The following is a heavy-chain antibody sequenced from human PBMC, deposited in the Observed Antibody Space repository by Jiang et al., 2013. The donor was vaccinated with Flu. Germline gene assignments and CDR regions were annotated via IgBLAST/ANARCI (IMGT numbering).Heavy chain of an antibody. CDR1: GGSLTGYY. CDR3: AREETAGRGGEFDI. D-gene: IGHD3-10*01. J-gene: IGHJ3*02. CDR2: IYANGNV. Sequence: LLKPSETLSLTCTVSGGSLTGYYWSWIRQSAGKGLEWIGRIYANGNVNYNSPLRSRLTMSVDMSKSQFSLTVHSVTAADTAIYYCAREETAGRGGEFDIWGQGTMVTVSS. V-gene: IGHV4-4*07.